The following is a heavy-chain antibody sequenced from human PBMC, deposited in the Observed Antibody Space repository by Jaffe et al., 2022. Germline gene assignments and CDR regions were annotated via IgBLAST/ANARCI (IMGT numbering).Heavy chain of an antibody. Sequence: EVQLVNSGGGLVQPGGSLRLSCAASGFTFRNYWMTWVRQAPGKGLEWVANIKQDGSEKHYVDSVEGRFTVSRDNARNSLYLQMNSLRPEDTAVYYCAKHLKPDFREDCFDNWGQGTLVTVSS. V-gene: IGHV3-7*01. D-gene: IGHD3-3*02. CDR3: AKHLKPDFREDCFDN. CDR2: IKQDGSEK. CDR1: GFTFRNYW. J-gene: IGHJ4*02.